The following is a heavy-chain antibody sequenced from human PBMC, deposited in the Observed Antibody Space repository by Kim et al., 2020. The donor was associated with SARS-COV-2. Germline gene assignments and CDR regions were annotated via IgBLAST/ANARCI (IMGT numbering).Heavy chain of an antibody. Sequence: GGSLRLSCAASGFTFSSYGMHWVRQAPGKGLEWVAVIWYDGSNKYYADSVKGRFTISRDNSKNTLYLQMNSLRAEDTAVYYCARDPITGTTKQKDAFDIWGQGTMVTVSS. CDR2: IWYDGSNK. V-gene: IGHV3-33*01. CDR1: GFTFSSYG. D-gene: IGHD1-7*01. CDR3: ARDPITGTTKQKDAFDI. J-gene: IGHJ3*02.